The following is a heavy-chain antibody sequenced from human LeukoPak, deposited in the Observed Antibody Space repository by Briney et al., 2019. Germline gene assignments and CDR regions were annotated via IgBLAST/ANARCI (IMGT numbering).Heavy chain of an antibody. CDR2: IYYSGST. CDR3: ARGIGGSGSYHYYGMDI. Sequence: SETLSLTCTVSGGSISNYYWSWIRQPPGKGLEGIGYIYYSGSTNYNPSLKSRVTISVDTSRNQFSLKVTSVTAADTAVYYCARGIGGSGSYHYYGMDIWGQGTTVTVSS. J-gene: IGHJ6*02. V-gene: IGHV4-59*08. D-gene: IGHD3-10*01. CDR1: GGSISNYY.